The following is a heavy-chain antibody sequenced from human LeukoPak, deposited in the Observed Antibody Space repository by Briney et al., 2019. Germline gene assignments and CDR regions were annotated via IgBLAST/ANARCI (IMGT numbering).Heavy chain of an antibody. CDR2: INHGGST. V-gene: IGHV4-34*01. CDR1: GGSFSGYY. D-gene: IGHD6-19*01. J-gene: IGHJ4*02. Sequence: SETLSLTCAVYGGSFSGYYWSWIRQPPGKGLEWIGEINHGGSTNYNPSLKSRVTISVDTSKNQFSLKLSSVTAADTAVYYCARHGRQWLVQDYFDYWGQGTLVTVSS. CDR3: ARHGRQWLVQDYFDY.